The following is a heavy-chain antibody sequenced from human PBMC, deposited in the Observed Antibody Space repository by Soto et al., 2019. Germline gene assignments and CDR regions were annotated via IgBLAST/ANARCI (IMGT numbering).Heavy chain of an antibody. CDR2: ISSSSSYI. J-gene: IGHJ6*02. D-gene: IGHD6-6*01. V-gene: IGHV3-21*01. CDR3: AREGDSSSSGYYYGMDV. Sequence: GGSLRLSCTASGFMLSTYSMNWVRQAPGRGLEWVSSISSSSSYIYYADSVKGRFTISRDNAKNSLYLQMNSLRAEDTAVYYCAREGDSSSSGYYYGMDVWGQGTTVTVYS. CDR1: GFMLSTYS.